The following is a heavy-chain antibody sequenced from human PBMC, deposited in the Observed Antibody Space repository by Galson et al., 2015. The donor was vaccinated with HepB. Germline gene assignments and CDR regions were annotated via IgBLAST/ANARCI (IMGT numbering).Heavy chain of an antibody. J-gene: IGHJ4*02. CDR1: GFTFSSYA. Sequence: SLRLSCAASGFTFSSYAMSCVRQAPGKGLEWVSGISGTGGYTYYADSVKGRFNISRDNSKNTMFLQMDRLRAEDTAVYYCAKGGTAAAGTMYYFDHWGQGTLVTVSP. CDR3: AKGGTAAAGTMYYFDH. CDR2: ISGTGGYT. D-gene: IGHD6-13*01. V-gene: IGHV3-23*01.